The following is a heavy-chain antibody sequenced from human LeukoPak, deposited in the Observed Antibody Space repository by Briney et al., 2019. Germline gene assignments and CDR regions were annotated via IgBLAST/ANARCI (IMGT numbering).Heavy chain of an antibody. CDR2: IRYDGSKR. CDR3: AKGEKQLTFIRGYTFNI. D-gene: IGHD3-10*01. Sequence: GGSLRLSCAASGFTFSGSAMHWVRQAPDKGLEWVASIRYDGSKRSFADSVKGRFTISRDNSKNTLYLHMNSLRAEDTAVYYCAKGEKQLTFIRGYTFNIWGQGTMVTVSS. CDR1: GFTFSGSA. V-gene: IGHV3-30*02. J-gene: IGHJ3*02.